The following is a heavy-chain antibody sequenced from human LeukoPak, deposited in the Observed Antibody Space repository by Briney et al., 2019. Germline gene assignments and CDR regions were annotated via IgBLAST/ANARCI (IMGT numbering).Heavy chain of an antibody. V-gene: IGHV3-33*06. J-gene: IGHJ4*02. D-gene: IGHD2-2*01. CDR2: IWYDGSNK. Sequence: PGRSLRLSCAASGFTFSNYGMHWVRQAPGKGLEWVAVIWYDGSNKFYADSVKGRFTISRDNSRNTLYLQMNSLIAEDTAIYYCAKSIAAMNFFDCRGQGTLVTVSS. CDR3: AKSIAAMNFFDC. CDR1: GFTFSNYG.